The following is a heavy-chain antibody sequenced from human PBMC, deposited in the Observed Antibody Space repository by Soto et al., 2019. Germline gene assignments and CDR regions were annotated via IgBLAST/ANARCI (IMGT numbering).Heavy chain of an antibody. D-gene: IGHD2-15*01. CDR2: IIPILGIA. J-gene: IGHJ4*02. Sequence: SVKVSCKASGGTFSSYTISWVRQAPGQGLEWMGRIIPILGIANYAQKFQGRVTITADKSTSTAYMELSSLRSEDTAVYYCARDRRLGYCSGGSCYSTPFYFDYWGQGTLVTVSS. CDR3: ARDRRLGYCSGGSCYSTPFYFDY. V-gene: IGHV1-69*04. CDR1: GGTFSSYT.